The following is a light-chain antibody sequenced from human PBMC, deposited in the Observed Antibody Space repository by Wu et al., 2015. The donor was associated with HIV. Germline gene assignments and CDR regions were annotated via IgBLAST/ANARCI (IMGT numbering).Light chain of an antibody. CDR1: QSISSW. CDR3: HHFNVHHT. CDR2: KAS. J-gene: IGKJ2*01. Sequence: DIQMTQSPSTLSASVGDRVTITCRASQSISSWSAWYQQKPGKAPKLLIYKASSLESGVPSRFSGSGSGTEFTLTISNLQPDDFATYFCHHFNVHHTFGQGTKLEI. V-gene: IGKV1-5*03.